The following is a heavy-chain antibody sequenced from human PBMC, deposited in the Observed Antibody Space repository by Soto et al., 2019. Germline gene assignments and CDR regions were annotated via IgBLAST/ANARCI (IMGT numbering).Heavy chain of an antibody. CDR1: GFTFGSYC. D-gene: IGHD3-3*01. CDR2: IKQDGSEK. CDR3: ARDARGLRFLEWFPNYFDY. V-gene: IGHV3-7*01. Sequence: PGGPLRLSCAASGFTFGSYCMSWVRQAQGKGLEWVANIKQDGSEKYYADSVKGRFTISRDNAKNSLYLQMNSLRAEDTAVYYCARDARGLRFLEWFPNYFDYWGQGTLVTVSS. J-gene: IGHJ4*02.